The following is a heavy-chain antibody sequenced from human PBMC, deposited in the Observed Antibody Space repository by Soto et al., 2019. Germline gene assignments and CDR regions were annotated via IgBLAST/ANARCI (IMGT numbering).Heavy chain of an antibody. CDR2: IYYSGST. J-gene: IGHJ4*02. CDR1: GGSISSYY. V-gene: IGHV4-59*01. D-gene: IGHD6-6*01. Sequence: PSETLSLTCTVSGGSISSYYWSWIRQPPGKGLEWIGYIYYSGSTNYNPSLKSRITISVDTSKNQFSLKLSSVTAADTAIYYCARYKAARLPDYFDYWGQGTLVTVPS. CDR3: ARYKAARLPDYFDY.